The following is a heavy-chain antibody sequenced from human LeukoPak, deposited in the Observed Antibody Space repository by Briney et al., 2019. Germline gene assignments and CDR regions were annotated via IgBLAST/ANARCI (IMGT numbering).Heavy chain of an antibody. CDR1: GYTLTSYG. CDR2: ISAYNGNT. J-gene: IGHJ3*02. Sequence: GASVKASCKASGYTLTSYGMSWVRQAPGQGLEWMGWISAYNGNTNYAQKLQGRVTMTTDTSTSTAYMELRSLRSDDTAVYYCARGIVVVPAAIAGAFDIWAKGQWSPSLQ. V-gene: IGHV1-18*01. D-gene: IGHD2-2*01. CDR3: ARGIVVVPAAIAGAFDI.